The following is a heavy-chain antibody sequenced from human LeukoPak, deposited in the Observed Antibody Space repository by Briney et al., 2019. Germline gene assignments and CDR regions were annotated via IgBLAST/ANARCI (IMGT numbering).Heavy chain of an antibody. CDR2: INHSGST. CDR1: GGSFSGYY. CDR3: ARHYDFWSGYYLVYWFDP. V-gene: IGHV4-34*01. D-gene: IGHD3-3*01. Sequence: PSETLSLTCAVYGGSFSGYYWSWIRQPPGKGLEWIGEINHSGSTNYNPSLKSRVTISVDTSKNQFSLKLSSVTAADTAVYYCARHYDFWSGYYLVYWFDPWGQGTLVTVSS. J-gene: IGHJ5*02.